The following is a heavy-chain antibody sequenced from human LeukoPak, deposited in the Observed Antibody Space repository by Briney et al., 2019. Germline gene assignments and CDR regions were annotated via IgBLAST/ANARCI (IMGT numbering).Heavy chain of an antibody. CDR2: MNSDGSIT. CDR1: GFTFSDYW. J-gene: IGHJ4*02. V-gene: IGHV3-74*01. Sequence: GGSLRLSCGASGFTFSDYWMNWVRQAPGKGLVWVAQMNSDGSITRYADSVKGRFTVSRDHAKNTLYLQMNSLRVEDTAVYYCARDDPCVNGVCYTDFDYWGQGTLVTVSS. D-gene: IGHD2-8*01. CDR3: ARDDPCVNGVCYTDFDY.